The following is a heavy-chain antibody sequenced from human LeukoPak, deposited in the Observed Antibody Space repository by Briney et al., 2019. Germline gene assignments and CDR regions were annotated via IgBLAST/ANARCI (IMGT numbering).Heavy chain of an antibody. CDR2: IYYSGST. Sequence: SQTLSLTCTVSGGSISSSSYYWGWIRQPPGKGLEWIGSIYYSGSTYYNPSLKSRVTISVDTSKNQFSLKLSSVTAADTAVYYCARDHRPTVVTTYWYFDLWGRGTLVTVSS. V-gene: IGHV4-39*07. J-gene: IGHJ2*01. D-gene: IGHD4-23*01. CDR3: ARDHRPTVVTTYWYFDL. CDR1: GGSISSSSYY.